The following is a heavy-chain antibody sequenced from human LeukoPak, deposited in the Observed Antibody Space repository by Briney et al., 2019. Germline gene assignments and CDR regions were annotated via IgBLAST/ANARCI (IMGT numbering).Heavy chain of an antibody. J-gene: IGHJ6*03. CDR3: ARKEYMDV. V-gene: IGHV5-51*01. CDR1: GYNFGNSW. CDR2: IYPGDSDT. Sequence: ESLKISCKGSGYNFGNSWIAWVRQMPGKGLEWMGIIYPGDSDTKYGPSFQGQVTISADKSISTAYLQWSSLKASDSAIYYCARKEYMDVWGEGTTVTVSS.